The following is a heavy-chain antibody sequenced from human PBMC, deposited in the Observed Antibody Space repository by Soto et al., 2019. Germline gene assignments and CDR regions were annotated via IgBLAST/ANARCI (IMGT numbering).Heavy chain of an antibody. CDR3: AHTWGIAAPDC. CDR2: IYWDDDK. CDR1: GFSLSTSGVG. Sequence: QITLKESGPTLVKPTQTLTLTCTFSGFSLSTSGVGVGWIRQPPGKALEWLALIYWDDDKRYSPSLKSRLTTTKHTSKNQVVLTMTNMDPVDTATYYCAHTWGIAAPDCWGQGTLVTVSS. D-gene: IGHD6-13*01. J-gene: IGHJ4*02. V-gene: IGHV2-5*02.